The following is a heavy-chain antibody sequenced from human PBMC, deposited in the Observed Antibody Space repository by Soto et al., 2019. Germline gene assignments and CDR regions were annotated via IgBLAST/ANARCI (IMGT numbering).Heavy chain of an antibody. Sequence: PGGSLRLSCAASGFTFSSYAMCWVRQAPGKGLEWVSAISGSGGSTYYADSVKGRFTISRDNSKNTLYLQMNSLRAEDTAVYYCAKDRFSWQDILWFGEALDYWGQGTLVIVSS. J-gene: IGHJ4*02. D-gene: IGHD3-10*01. V-gene: IGHV3-23*01. CDR1: GFTFSSYA. CDR3: AKDRFSWQDILWFGEALDY. CDR2: ISGSGGST.